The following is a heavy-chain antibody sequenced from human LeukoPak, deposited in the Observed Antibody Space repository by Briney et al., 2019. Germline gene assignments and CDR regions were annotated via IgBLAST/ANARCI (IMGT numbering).Heavy chain of an antibody. D-gene: IGHD4-23*01. J-gene: IGHJ5*02. CDR1: GFTFSRHW. V-gene: IGHV3-30*02. CDR2: IRYDGNNK. Sequence: GGSLRLSCAASGFTFSRHWMTWVRQAPGKGLEWVAFIRYDGNNKNYADSVKGRFTISRDNSRDTLYLQVNSLRAEDTAVYYCTKGDDYGANTRLPKYNWFDPWGQGTLVTVSS. CDR3: TKGDDYGANTRLPKYNWFDP.